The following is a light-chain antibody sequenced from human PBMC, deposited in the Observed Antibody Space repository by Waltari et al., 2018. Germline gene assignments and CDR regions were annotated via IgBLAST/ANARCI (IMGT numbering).Light chain of an antibody. Sequence: DIQLTQSPSFLSASVGDRVTITCRASQGISSFLDWYQQKPGKAPKRPIYGASTLQSGVPSRFSGSGSGTEFTLTISSLQPEDFATYYCQQVNSFPLTFGGGTKVEIK. CDR3: QQVNSFPLT. CDR1: QGISSF. CDR2: GAS. V-gene: IGKV1-9*01. J-gene: IGKJ4*01.